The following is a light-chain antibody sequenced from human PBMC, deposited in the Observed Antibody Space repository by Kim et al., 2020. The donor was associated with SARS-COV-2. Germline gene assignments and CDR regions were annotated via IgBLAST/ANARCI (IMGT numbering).Light chain of an antibody. V-gene: IGKV1-5*03. J-gene: IGKJ2*03. Sequence: CASRRDRVTNTCRASKRISSWVALYQQKPGKAPKLLIYKASSLEGGVPSRFSGSGSGTEFTHTISSLQPDDFATYYCQQYNSYSNSFGEGTKLEI. CDR2: KAS. CDR1: KRISSW. CDR3: QQYNSYSNS.